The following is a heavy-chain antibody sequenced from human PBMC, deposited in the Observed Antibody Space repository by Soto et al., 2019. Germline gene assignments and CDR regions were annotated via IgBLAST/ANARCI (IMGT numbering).Heavy chain of an antibody. Sequence: SVKVSCKASGYTFTSYAMHWVRQAPGQRLEWMGWINAGNGNTKYSQKFQGRVTITRDTSASTAYMELSSLRSEDTAVYYCARDEDIVVVPGAKNNYYYYYGMDVWGQGTTVTVSS. CDR1: GYTFTSYA. CDR2: INAGNGNT. J-gene: IGHJ6*02. D-gene: IGHD2-2*01. V-gene: IGHV1-3*01. CDR3: ARDEDIVVVPGAKNNYYYYYGMDV.